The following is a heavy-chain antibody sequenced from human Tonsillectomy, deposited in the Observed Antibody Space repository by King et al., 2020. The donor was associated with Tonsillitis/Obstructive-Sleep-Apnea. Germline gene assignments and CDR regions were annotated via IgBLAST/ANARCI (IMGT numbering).Heavy chain of an antibody. J-gene: IGHJ4*02. V-gene: IGHV3-23*04. CDR3: AKATRSIYDY. D-gene: IGHD3-3*02. Sequence: VQLVESGGGLLQPGGSLTLSCEVSGLTSKNFAMSWVRQAPGKGLEWVSTISGRADNTYIADSVKGRITVSRDNSKNTMDLKLNGLRPEDTAIYYCAKATRSIYDYWGQGTLVTVSS. CDR2: ISGRADNT. CDR1: GLTSKNFA.